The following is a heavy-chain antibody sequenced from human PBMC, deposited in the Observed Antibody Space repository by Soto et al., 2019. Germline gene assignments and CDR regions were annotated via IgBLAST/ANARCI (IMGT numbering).Heavy chain of an antibody. CDR3: ARQDRVVAEGRWFDP. D-gene: IGHD2-15*01. V-gene: IGHV4-38-2*02. Sequence: SETLSLTCTVSGYSISSGYHWAWIRQPPGKGLEWLGSVHYSGNTYYNPSLKSRLTISVDKSKNQFSLNLSSVTAADTAVYYCARQDRVVAEGRWFDPWGQGTRVTVPS. CDR2: VHYSGNT. CDR1: GYSISSGYH. J-gene: IGHJ5*02.